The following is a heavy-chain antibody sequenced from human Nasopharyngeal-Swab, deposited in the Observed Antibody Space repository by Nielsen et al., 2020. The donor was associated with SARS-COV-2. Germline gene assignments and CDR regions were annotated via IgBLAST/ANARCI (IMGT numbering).Heavy chain of an antibody. CDR2: IYHSGST. CDR1: GGSISSGGYS. V-gene: IGHV4-30-2*01. Sequence: SETLSLTCAVSGGSISSGGYSWSWIRQPPGKGLEWIGYIYHSGSTYYNPSLKSRVTISVDTSKNQFSLKLSSVTAADTAVYYCARGGFVVVTASYAFDIWGQGTMVTVSS. D-gene: IGHD2-21*02. CDR3: ARGGFVVVTASYAFDI. J-gene: IGHJ3*02.